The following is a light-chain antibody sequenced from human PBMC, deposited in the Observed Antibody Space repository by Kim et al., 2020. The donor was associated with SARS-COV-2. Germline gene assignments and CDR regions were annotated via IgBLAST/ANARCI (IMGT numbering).Light chain of an antibody. Sequence: SSELTQDPAVSMALGQTVRITCQGDSLRSYYATWYQQKPGQALILVIYGKNNRPSGIPDRFSGSSSGNTASLTITGTQAGDEADYYCNSRDSNDNVVFGGGTQLTVL. J-gene: IGLJ2*01. CDR2: GKN. CDR1: SLRSYY. V-gene: IGLV3-19*01. CDR3: NSRDSNDNVV.